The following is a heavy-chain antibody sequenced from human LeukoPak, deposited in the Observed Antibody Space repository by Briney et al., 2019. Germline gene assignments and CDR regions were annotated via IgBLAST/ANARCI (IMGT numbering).Heavy chain of an antibody. CDR2: ISYDGSKK. D-gene: IGHD2-21*02. CDR1: GFIFSTYG. CDR3: AKEYCSGDCYSDYFDY. J-gene: IGHJ4*02. V-gene: IGHV3-30*18. Sequence: GGSLRLSCAASGFIFSTYGMHWVRQAPGKGLEWVTVISYDGSKKYYVDSVKGRFTISRDNSKNTLYLQMDSLRAEDTAVYYCAKEYCSGDCYSDYFDYWGQGTLVTVSS.